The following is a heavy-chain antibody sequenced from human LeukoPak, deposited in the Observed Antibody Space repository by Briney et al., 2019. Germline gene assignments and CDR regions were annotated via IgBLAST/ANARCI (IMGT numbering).Heavy chain of an antibody. J-gene: IGHJ3*02. V-gene: IGHV4-30-4*08. CDR3: ARADPIYLSNAFDI. D-gene: IGHD3-3*01. CDR2: LYYSGST. CDR1: DGSISSGDYY. Sequence: SQTLSLTCTVSDGSISSGDYYWSWIRQPPGKGLEWIGYLYYSGSTYYNASLKSRVIISVDTSKNQFSLKLSSVTAADTAVYYCARADPIYLSNAFDIWGQGTMVTVSS.